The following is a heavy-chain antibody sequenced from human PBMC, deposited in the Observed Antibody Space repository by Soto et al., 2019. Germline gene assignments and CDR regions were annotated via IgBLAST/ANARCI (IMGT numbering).Heavy chain of an antibody. CDR1: GGTFSSNV. CDR2: IIPIFGTP. Sequence: QVQLVQSGAEVKKPGSSVKISCKTSGGTFSSNVITWVRQAPGQGLEWMGGIIPIFGTPNYAQIFQGRVTITADTSTSTAYMELSSLTSEDTAVYYCARVDVTGRLNYYYYGIDVWGQGTTVTVSS. D-gene: IGHD2-21*02. CDR3: ARVDVTGRLNYYYYGIDV. J-gene: IGHJ6*02. V-gene: IGHV1-69*06.